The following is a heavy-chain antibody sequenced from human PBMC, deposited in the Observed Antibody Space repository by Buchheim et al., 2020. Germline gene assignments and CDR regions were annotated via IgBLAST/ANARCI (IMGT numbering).Heavy chain of an antibody. CDR1: GFTFNTYA. CDR2: ITSSGGYT. V-gene: IGHV3-23*01. J-gene: IGHJ5*02. D-gene: IGHD2-2*01. Sequence: EVQLLESGGGLVQPGGSLRLSCAASGFTFNTYAMSWVRQAPGKGLEWVSGITSSGGYTLYADSVKGRFTISRDNFKNTLSLQMNSLRDEDTALYHCAKDVRYCSNNRCDSWGQG. CDR3: AKDVRYCSNNRCDS.